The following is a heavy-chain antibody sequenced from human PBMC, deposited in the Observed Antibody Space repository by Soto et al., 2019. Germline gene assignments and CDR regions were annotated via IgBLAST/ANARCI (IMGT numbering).Heavy chain of an antibody. CDR2: IYWNDDT. CDR3: AHRPSGWYLFDY. CDR1: GFSLSTSGLG. V-gene: IGHV2-5*01. D-gene: IGHD6-19*01. J-gene: IGHJ4*02. Sequence: QITLKESGPTLVRPTQTLTLTCTFSGFSLSTSGLGVGWIRQPPGTALDWLALIYWNDDTRYSPSLKARLTITKDASKNQVVLTMTNMDPVDTATYYCAHRPSGWYLFDYWGQGTLVTVSS.